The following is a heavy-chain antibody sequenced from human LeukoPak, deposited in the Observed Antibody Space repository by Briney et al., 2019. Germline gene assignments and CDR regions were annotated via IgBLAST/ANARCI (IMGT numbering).Heavy chain of an antibody. CDR3: TRAYDIFTTVGY. Sequence: PGGSLRLSCAASGFTFSSHWMTWVRQAPGKGLEWVGNIKQDGSETYYVDSVRGRITISRDNAKKSLYLEMNSLRAEDTAVYYCTRAYDIFTTVGYWGQGTLVTVSS. CDR1: GFTFSSHW. V-gene: IGHV3-7*05. D-gene: IGHD3-9*01. J-gene: IGHJ4*02. CDR2: IKQDGSET.